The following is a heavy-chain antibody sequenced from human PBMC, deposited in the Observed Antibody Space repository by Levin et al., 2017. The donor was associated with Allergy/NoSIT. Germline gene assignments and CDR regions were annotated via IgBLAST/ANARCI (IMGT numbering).Heavy chain of an antibody. CDR1: GFTFSNYS. Sequence: KHGESLKISCAASGFTFSNYSMNWVRQAPEKGLEWVSSISSRSSYIYYADSVKGRFTVSRDNAKNSLFLQMNSLRAEDTAMYYCARDGDSRGFDFDQWGQGTLVTVSS. CDR3: ARDGDSRGFDFDQ. CDR2: ISSRSSYI. D-gene: IGHD3-22*01. V-gene: IGHV3-21*01. J-gene: IGHJ4*02.